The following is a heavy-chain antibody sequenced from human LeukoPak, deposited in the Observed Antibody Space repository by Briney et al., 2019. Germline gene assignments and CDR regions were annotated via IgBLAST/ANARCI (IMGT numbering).Heavy chain of an antibody. CDR3: AHRRHYDSSGYYYPRTLIDDAFDI. CDR1: GFSLSTSGVG. D-gene: IGHD3-22*01. J-gene: IGHJ3*02. Sequence: ESGPTLVKPTQTPTLTCTFSGFSLSTSGVGVGWIRQPPGKALEWLALIYWDDDKRYSPSLKSRLTITKDTSKNQVVLTMTNMDPVDTATYYCAHRRHYDSSGYYYPRTLIDDAFDIWGQGTMVTVSS. CDR2: IYWDDDK. V-gene: IGHV2-5*02.